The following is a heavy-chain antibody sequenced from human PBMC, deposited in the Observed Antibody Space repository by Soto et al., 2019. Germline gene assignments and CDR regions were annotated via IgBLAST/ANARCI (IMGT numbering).Heavy chain of an antibody. Sequence: QVQLRQSGPGLVKPSGTLSLTCAVSGGSISSVNWWSWVRQSPGKGLEWIGEMYHSGSTNYNPSLRGRGTISVDKSNNQFSLKMTSVTAADTAVYYCATLPPRIEVTVRPIPTWGQGTLVTVSS. J-gene: IGHJ5*02. V-gene: IGHV4-4*02. D-gene: IGHD2-15*01. CDR3: ATLPPRIEVTVRPIPT. CDR1: GGSISSVNW. CDR2: MYHSGST.